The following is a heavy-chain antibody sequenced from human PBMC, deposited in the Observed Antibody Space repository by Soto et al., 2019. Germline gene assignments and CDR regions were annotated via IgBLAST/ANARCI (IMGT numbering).Heavy chain of an antibody. D-gene: IGHD3-10*01. CDR2: IIPIFGTA. CDR1: GGTFSSYA. V-gene: IGHV1-69*13. CDR3: ASYGSGSYSFGY. Sequence: SVNVSCKASGGTFSSYAISWVRQAPGQGLEWMGGIIPIFGTANYAQKFQGRVTITADESTSTAYMELSSLRSEDTAVYYCASYGSGSYSFGYWGQGTLVIVS. J-gene: IGHJ4*02.